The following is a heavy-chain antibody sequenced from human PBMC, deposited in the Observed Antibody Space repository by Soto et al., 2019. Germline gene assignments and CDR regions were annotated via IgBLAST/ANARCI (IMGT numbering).Heavy chain of an antibody. CDR1: GFTVSSNY. CDR3: AISYPIAAAVPIQTGHAFDI. J-gene: IGHJ3*02. Sequence: GGSLRLSCAASGFTVSSNYMSWVRQAPGKGLEWVSVIYSGGSTYYADSVKGRFTISRDNSKNTLYLQMNSLRAEDTAVYYCAISYPIAAAVPIQTGHAFDIWGQGTMVTVSS. V-gene: IGHV3-66*01. D-gene: IGHD6-13*01. CDR2: IYSGGST.